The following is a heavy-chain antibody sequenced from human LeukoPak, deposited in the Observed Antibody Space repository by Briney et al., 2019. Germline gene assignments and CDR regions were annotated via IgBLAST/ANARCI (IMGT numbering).Heavy chain of an antibody. D-gene: IGHD2-15*01. Sequence: ASVRVSCKASGYTFTIYYMHWVRQAPGQGLEWMGVINPTTGDTTYAQKFQGRLTINRDMSTSTVYMELSSLTSEDTAVFYCARYGFSAVWQGGWHAFDIWGQGTVVTVSS. J-gene: IGHJ3*02. CDR2: INPTTGDT. CDR1: GYTFTIYY. CDR3: ARYGFSAVWQGGWHAFDI. V-gene: IGHV1-46*01.